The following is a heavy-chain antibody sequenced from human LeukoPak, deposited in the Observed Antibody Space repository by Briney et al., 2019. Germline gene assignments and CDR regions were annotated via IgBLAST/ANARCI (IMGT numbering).Heavy chain of an antibody. V-gene: IGHV3-21*01. CDR1: GFTFRTYS. J-gene: IGHJ3*02. CDR3: AGELEAAFDI. CDR2: MGGSSSSI. D-gene: IGHD3-3*01. Sequence: GGSLRLSCAASGFTFRTYSMKWVRQAPGKGLEWVSSMGGSSSSIYYADSVKGRFTIYRDNAKNSLYLQMNSLRAEDSAVYYCAGELEAAFDIWGQGTMVTVSS.